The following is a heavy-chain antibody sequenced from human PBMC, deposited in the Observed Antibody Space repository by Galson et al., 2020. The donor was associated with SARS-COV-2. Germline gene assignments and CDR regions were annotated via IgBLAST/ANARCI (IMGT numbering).Heavy chain of an antibody. CDR2: MNPNSGNT. V-gene: IGHV1-8*01. CDR3: ARGSRGSMIVVVITYYYYGMDV. J-gene: IGHJ6*02. D-gene: IGHD3-22*01. CDR1: GYTFTSYD. Sequence: ASVKVSCKSSGYTFTSYDINWVRQATGQGLEWMGWMNPNSGNTGYAQKFQSRVTMTRNTSISTAYMELSSLRSEDTAVYYCARGSRGSMIVVVITYYYYGMDVWGQGTTVTVSS.